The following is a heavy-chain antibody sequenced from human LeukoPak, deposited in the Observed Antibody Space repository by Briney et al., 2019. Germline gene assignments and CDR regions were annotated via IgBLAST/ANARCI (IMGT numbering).Heavy chain of an antibody. J-gene: IGHJ4*02. CDR3: ARSSAWNLDFDD. Sequence: PSDTLSLTCTVSGGSITSYHWSWLRQPPGKGLEWIGYIYYSGSTKYNPSLKSRVTISVDTSKNQFSLKLSSVTAADTAVFYCARSSAWNLDFDDWGQGTLVTVSS. CDR1: GGSITSYH. D-gene: IGHD2-2*01. V-gene: IGHV4-59*07. CDR2: IYYSGST.